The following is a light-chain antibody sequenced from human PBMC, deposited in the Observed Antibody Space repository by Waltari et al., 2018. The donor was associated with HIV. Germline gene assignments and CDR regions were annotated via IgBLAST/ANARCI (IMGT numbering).Light chain of an antibody. V-gene: IGKV1-5*03. CDR1: RSISAW. CDR3: HHYYTPMWT. Sequence: DIQMTQSPPTLSASVGDRVTITCRASRSISAWLAWYQQKPGKAPNLLIYKASTLESGVPSRFSGSGSGTEFTLTIASLQPDDFATYYCHHYYTPMWTFGQGTKVEIK. CDR2: KAS. J-gene: IGKJ1*01.